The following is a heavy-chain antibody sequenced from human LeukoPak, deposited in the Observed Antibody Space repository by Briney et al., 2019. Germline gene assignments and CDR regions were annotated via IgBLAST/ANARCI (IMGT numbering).Heavy chain of an antibody. CDR2: ASHDEVGK. Sequence: GGSLRLSCVGSGFTFSDYAIHWVRQAPGKGLEWVAVASHDEVGKQFADSVKGRFTLSRDNSRDSVHLQMNRLRDEDTGAYYCAKDRGYGEHEPFESWGQGSLVAVSS. V-gene: IGHV3-30*18. J-gene: IGHJ4*02. D-gene: IGHD4-17*01. CDR3: AKDRGYGEHEPFES. CDR1: GFTFSDYA.